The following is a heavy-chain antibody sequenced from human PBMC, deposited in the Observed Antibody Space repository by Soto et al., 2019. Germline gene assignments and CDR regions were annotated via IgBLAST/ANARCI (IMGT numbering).Heavy chain of an antibody. V-gene: IGHV1-69*06. D-gene: IGHD2-2*01. Sequence: SVKVSCKASGGTFSSYAISWVRQAPGQGXEWMGGIIPIFGTANYAQKFQGRVTITADKSTSTAYMELSSLRSEDTAVYYCATKPKDIVVVPAAMDYYYGMDVWGQGTTVTVSS. CDR3: ATKPKDIVVVPAAMDYYYGMDV. J-gene: IGHJ6*02. CDR1: GGTFSSYA. CDR2: IIPIFGTA.